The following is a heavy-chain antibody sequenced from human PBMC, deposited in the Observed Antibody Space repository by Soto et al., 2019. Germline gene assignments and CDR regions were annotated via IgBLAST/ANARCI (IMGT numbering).Heavy chain of an antibody. J-gene: IGHJ6*02. D-gene: IGHD2-15*01. V-gene: IGHV3-11*01. CDR1: GFRFSDYY. Sequence: QVQLVESGGGLVKPGGSLRLSCAASGFRFSDYYMSWVRQAPGKGLEWVSYISSSGTSRFYADSVKGRFTVSRDNAKGLLWLQVSSLRVEDTAVYYCARKDYCSRDACSYGVDVWGQGTTVTVSS. CDR3: ARKDYCSRDACSYGVDV. CDR2: ISSSGTSR.